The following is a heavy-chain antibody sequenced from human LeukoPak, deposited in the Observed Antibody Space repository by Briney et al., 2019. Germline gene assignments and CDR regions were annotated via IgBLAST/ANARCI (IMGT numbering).Heavy chain of an antibody. J-gene: IGHJ6*03. CDR1: GFTVSSNY. Sequence: GGSLRLSCAASGFTVSSNYMSWVRQAPGKGLEWVSVIYSGGSTYYADSVKGRFTISRDNSKNTLYLQMNSLRAEDTAVYYCAREYYYDSSGYFLPGGYYYYYMDVWGKGTTVTISS. CDR2: IYSGGST. D-gene: IGHD3-22*01. V-gene: IGHV3-66*01. CDR3: AREYYYDSSGYFLPGGYYYYYMDV.